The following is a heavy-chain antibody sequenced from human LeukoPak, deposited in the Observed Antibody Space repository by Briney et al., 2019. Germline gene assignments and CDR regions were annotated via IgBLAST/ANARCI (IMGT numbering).Heavy chain of an antibody. CDR2: VYYNGIT. CDR1: GVSINTYF. CDR3: ASQLGGTTFH. J-gene: IGHJ4*02. V-gene: IGHV4-59*01. D-gene: IGHD1/OR15-1a*01. Sequence: SETLSLTCTVSGVSINTYFWGWIRQPPGKGLEWIGYVYYNGITNYNPSLKSRVSISLDTSKNQFSLRLNSVTAAETAVYYCASQLGGTTFHWGQGTLVTVSS.